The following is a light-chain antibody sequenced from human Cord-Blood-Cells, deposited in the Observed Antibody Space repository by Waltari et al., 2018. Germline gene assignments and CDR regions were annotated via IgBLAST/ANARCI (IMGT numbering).Light chain of an antibody. J-gene: IGLJ3*02. CDR1: SSDVGSYNL. CDR2: EGS. CDR3: CSYAGSSTWV. V-gene: IGLV2-23*01. Sequence: QSALTQPASVSGSPGQSITISCTGTSSDVGSYNLVSWYQQHPGKAPKLMIYEGSKRPSGVSNRFYGSKSGNTACLTISGLQAEDEADYYCCSYAGSSTWVFGGGTKLTVL.